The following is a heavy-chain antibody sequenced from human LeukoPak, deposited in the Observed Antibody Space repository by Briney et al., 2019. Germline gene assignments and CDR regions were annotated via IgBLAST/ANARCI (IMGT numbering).Heavy chain of an antibody. V-gene: IGHV3-7*01. CDR3: ARDLVDSGSPSPPGF. Sequence: GGSLRLSCAASGFTFSYYWMTWVRQAPGKGLEWVANINQDGSEKYYVDSVKGRFTISIDNAKNSLYLQMNSLRAEDTAVYYCARDLVDSGSPSPPGFWGQGALVTVSS. CDR2: INQDGSEK. J-gene: IGHJ4*02. CDR1: GFTFSYYW. D-gene: IGHD1-26*01.